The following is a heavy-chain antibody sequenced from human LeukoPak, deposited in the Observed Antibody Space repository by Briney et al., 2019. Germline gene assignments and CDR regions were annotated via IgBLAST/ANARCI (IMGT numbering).Heavy chain of an antibody. CDR2: ITSSSNI. J-gene: IGHJ4*02. D-gene: IGHD4-17*01. V-gene: IGHV3-48*01. CDR1: GFTFSTYS. CDR3: ARDYYGDYYFDN. Sequence: PGGSLRLSCAASGFTFSTYSMNWVRQAPGKGLEWISYITSSSNIYYADSVKGRLTISRDNAKYSLYRQMTSLRAEDTAVYYCARDYYGDYYFDNWGQGTLVTVSS.